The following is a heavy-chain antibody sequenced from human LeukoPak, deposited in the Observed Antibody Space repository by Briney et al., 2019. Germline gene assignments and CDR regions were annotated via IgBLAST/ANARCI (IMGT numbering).Heavy chain of an antibody. CDR3: ASTLHPPYYYDSSGYYTDY. CDR1: GFTFSSYS. CDR2: ISSSSSYI. D-gene: IGHD3-22*01. Sequence: AGGSLRLSCAASGFTFSSYSMNWVRQAPGKGLEWVSSISSSSSYIYYADSVKGRFTISRDNAKNSLYLQMNSLRAEDTAVYYCASTLHPPYYYDSSGYYTDYWGQGTLVTVSS. V-gene: IGHV3-21*01. J-gene: IGHJ4*02.